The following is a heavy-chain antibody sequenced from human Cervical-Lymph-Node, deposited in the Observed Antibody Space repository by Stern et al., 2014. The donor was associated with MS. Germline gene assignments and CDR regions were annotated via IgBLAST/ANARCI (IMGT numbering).Heavy chain of an antibody. CDR2: IYPGDSDT. V-gene: IGHV5-51*01. CDR3: ARPGYSSYGMDV. J-gene: IGHJ6*02. CDR1: GYSFATNW. Sequence: GYSFATNWIGWGRQMPGKGLEWMGIIYPGDSDTRYSPSFQGQVTISADKSISTAYLQWSSLKASDTAMYYCARPGYSSYGMDVWGQGTTVTVSS. D-gene: IGHD6-19*01.